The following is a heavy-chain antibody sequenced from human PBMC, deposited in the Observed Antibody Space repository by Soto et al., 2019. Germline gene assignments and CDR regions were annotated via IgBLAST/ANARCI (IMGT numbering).Heavy chain of an antibody. Sequence: QVQLVESGGGVVQPGRSLRLSCAASGFTFSSYGMHWVRQAPGKGLEWVAVIWYDGSNKYYADSVKGRFTISRDNSKNTLYLQMNSLRAEDTAVYYCARDFEGGFGELLPQFDYWGQGTLVTFSS. CDR1: GFTFSSYG. V-gene: IGHV3-33*01. D-gene: IGHD3-10*01. J-gene: IGHJ4*02. CDR2: IWYDGSNK. CDR3: ARDFEGGFGELLPQFDY.